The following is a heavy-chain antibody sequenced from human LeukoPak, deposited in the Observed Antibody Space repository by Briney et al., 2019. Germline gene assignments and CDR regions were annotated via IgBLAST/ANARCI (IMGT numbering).Heavy chain of an antibody. V-gene: IGHV4-59*08. J-gene: IGHJ4*02. D-gene: IGHD2-15*01. Sequence: SETLSLTCTVSGGSIISYYWSWIRQPPGKGLEWIGYIYYSGSTNYNPSLKGRVTISIDTSKKHFSLKLTSVTAADTAVYYCARHCSGDSCHQIYLEYWGQGTLVTVSS. CDR3: ARHCSGDSCHQIYLEY. CDR2: IYYSGST. CDR1: GGSIISYY.